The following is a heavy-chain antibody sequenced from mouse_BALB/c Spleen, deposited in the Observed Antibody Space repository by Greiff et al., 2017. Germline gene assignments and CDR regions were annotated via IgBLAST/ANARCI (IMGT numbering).Heavy chain of an antibody. CDR2: ISSGGGST. D-gene: IGHD1-1*02. J-gene: IGHJ2*01. CDR3: ARQGWYLYYFDY. Sequence: EVQGVESGGGLVKPGGSLKLSCAASGFAFSSYDMSWVRQTPEKRLEWVAYISSGGGSTYYPDTVKGRFTISRDNAKNTLYLQMSSLKSEDTAMYYCARQGWYLYYFDYWGQGTTLTVSS. V-gene: IGHV5-12-1*01. CDR1: GFAFSSYD.